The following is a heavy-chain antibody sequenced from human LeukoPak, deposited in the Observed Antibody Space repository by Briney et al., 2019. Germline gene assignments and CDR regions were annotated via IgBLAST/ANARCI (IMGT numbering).Heavy chain of an antibody. D-gene: IGHD3-16*01. CDR3: ASHRGGSYTSIDY. Sequence: GGSLRLSCAASGVTFSSYAMSGVRQAPGKGLEWVSAISGSGGSTYYADSEKGRFPISRDNSKNTLYLQMNSLRGEDTAVYYCASHRGGSYTSIDYWGQGTLVTVSS. CDR1: GVTFSSYA. V-gene: IGHV3-23*01. CDR2: ISGSGGST. J-gene: IGHJ4*02.